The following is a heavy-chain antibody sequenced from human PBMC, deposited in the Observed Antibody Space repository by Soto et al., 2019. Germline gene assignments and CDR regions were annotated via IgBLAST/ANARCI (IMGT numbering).Heavy chain of an antibody. CDR3: TTGSVKGV. CDR2: IKTNTEGGTT. J-gene: IGHJ6*02. CDR1: GLTISNAW. V-gene: IGHV3-15*07. Sequence: EVQLVESGGGFIYPGGSLRLSCAASGLTISNAWMNWVRQAPGKGLEWVGRIKTNTEGGTTHYAAAVKGRFTVSRDESKNTLYLQMTSLKPEYTAVYYCTTGSVKGVWGQGTKVTVSS.